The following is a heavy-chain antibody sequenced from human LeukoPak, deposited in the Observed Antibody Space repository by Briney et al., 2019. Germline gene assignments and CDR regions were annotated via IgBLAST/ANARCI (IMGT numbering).Heavy chain of an antibody. Sequence: SETLSLTCAVSGGSISSSNWWSWVRQPPGKGLEWIGEIYHSGSTNYNPSLKSRVTISVDKSKNQFSLKLSSVTAADTAVYYCARGLWIAAAGTFDYWGQGTLVTVSS. CDR2: IYHSGST. J-gene: IGHJ4*02. V-gene: IGHV4-4*02. D-gene: IGHD6-13*01. CDR3: ARGLWIAAAGTFDY. CDR1: GGSISSSNW.